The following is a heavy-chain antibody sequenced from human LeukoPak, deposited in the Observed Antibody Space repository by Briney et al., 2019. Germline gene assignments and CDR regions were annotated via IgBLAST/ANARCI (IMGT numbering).Heavy chain of an antibody. CDR1: GGSITSYY. J-gene: IGHJ4*02. CDR2: IYFSGST. CDR3: ASYIAAAGFFDY. D-gene: IGHD6-13*01. Sequence: SETLSLTCTVSGGSITSYYWSWIRQPPGMGLEWIGYIYFSGSTNYNPSLKSRVTISVDTSKNQFSLKLSSVTAADTAVYYCASYIAAAGFFDYWGQGTLVTVSS. V-gene: IGHV4-59*01.